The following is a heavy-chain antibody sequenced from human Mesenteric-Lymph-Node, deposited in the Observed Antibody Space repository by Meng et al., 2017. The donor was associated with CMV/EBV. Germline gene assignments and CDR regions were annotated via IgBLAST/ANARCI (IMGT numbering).Heavy chain of an antibody. CDR1: GGTFSRYT. CDR3: AGGIAAAGSRWFDP. V-gene: IGHV1-69*02. CDR2: ISPSLGIA. Sequence: QVQLVQSGAEVQKPGSSVTASCKASGGTFSRYTISWVRQAPGQGLEWMGRISPSLGIANYAKKFQGRVTITADKFTSTAYMELSSLRSEDTAVYYCAGGIAAAGSRWFDPWGQGTLVTVSS. J-gene: IGHJ5*02. D-gene: IGHD6-13*01.